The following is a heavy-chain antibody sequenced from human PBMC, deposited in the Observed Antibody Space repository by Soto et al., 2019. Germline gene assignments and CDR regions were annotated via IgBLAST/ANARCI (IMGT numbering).Heavy chain of an antibody. V-gene: IGHV4-39*01. Sequence: PSETLSLTCTVSGGSISSSSYYWGWIRQPPGKGLEWIGSIYYSGSTYYNPSLKSRVTISVDTSKNQFSLKLSSVTAADTAVYYCARHLTTMVRGGSGPNWFDPWGQGTLVTVSS. CDR1: GGSISSSSYY. CDR3: ARHLTTMVRGGSGPNWFDP. J-gene: IGHJ5*02. CDR2: IYYSGST. D-gene: IGHD3-10*01.